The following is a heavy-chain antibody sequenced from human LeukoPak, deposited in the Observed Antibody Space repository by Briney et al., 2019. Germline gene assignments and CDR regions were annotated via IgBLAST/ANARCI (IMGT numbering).Heavy chain of an antibody. V-gene: IGHV1-69*05. Sequence: SVKVSCKASGGTFSSYAISWVRQAPGQGLEWMGGIIPIFGTANYAQKFQGRVTITTDESTSTAYMELSSLRSEDTAVYYCARAPRYYDSSGYYHQYFDYWGQGTLVTVSS. D-gene: IGHD3-22*01. CDR1: GGTFSSYA. CDR3: ARAPRYYDSSGYYHQYFDY. J-gene: IGHJ4*02. CDR2: IIPIFGTA.